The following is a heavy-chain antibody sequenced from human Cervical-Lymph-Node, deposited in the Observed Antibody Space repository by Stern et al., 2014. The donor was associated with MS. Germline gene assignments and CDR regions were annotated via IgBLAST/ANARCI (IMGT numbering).Heavy chain of an antibody. CDR1: GYTFTNYN. D-gene: IGHD3-10*01. CDR2: MNPNSGNK. CDR3: ARVRFYGSGIYYALGDGMDV. Sequence: VQLVESGAEVKKPGASVKVSCKASGYTFTNYNIDWVRQATGQGLEWMGWMNPNSGNKGYAQRFKGRVTMTMDTSTSTAYMELSSLKAEDTAVYYCARVRFYGSGIYYALGDGMDVWGQGTTVTVSS. V-gene: IGHV1-8*01. J-gene: IGHJ6*02.